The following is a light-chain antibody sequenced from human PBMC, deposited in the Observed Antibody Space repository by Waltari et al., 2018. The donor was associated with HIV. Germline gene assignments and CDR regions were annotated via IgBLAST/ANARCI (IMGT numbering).Light chain of an antibody. Sequence: EIVLTQSPGTLSLSPGERATLPCRASQGGSSTYLAWYQQKPGQAPRLLIYGASSRATGIPDRFSGSGSATDFTLTISRLEPEDFAVYYCQQYGSPWAFGQGTKVEIK. CDR2: GAS. J-gene: IGKJ1*01. V-gene: IGKV3-20*01. CDR3: QQYGSPWA. CDR1: QGGSSTY.